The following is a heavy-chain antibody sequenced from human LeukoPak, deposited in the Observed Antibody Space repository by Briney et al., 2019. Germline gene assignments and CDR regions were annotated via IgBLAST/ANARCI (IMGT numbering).Heavy chain of an antibody. J-gene: IGHJ4*02. CDR3: TRLSSSSTGGFDY. V-gene: IGHV3-73*01. D-gene: IGHD6-6*01. CDR2: IRSKANSYAT. CDR1: GFTFSGSA. Sequence: GGSLRLSCAASGFTFSGSAMHWVRQASGKGLEGVGRIRSKANSYATAYAASVKGRFTISRDDSKNTAYLQMNSLKTEDTAVYYCTRLSSSSTGGFDYWGQGTLVTVSS.